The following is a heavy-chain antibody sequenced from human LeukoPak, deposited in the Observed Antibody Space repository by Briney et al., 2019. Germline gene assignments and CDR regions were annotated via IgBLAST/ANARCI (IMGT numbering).Heavy chain of an antibody. CDR2: IRYDGSNK. CDR1: GFTFSSYG. V-gene: IGHV3-30*02. D-gene: IGHD2-2*01. Sequence: GGSQRLSCAASGFTFSSYGMHWVRQAPGKGLEWVAFIRYDGSNKYYADSVKGRFTISRDNSKNTLYLQMNSLRAEDTAVYYCAKTIWTLIVVVPAAVDFDYWGQGTLVTVSS. J-gene: IGHJ4*02. CDR3: AKTIWTLIVVVPAAVDFDY.